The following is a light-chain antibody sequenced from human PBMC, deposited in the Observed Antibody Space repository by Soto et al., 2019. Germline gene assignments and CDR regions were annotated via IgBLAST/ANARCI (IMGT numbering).Light chain of an antibody. CDR1: ITDVGGYNY. CDR3: GSYAGNNINYV. Sequence: QSSLTQPPSSSGSAGQSVTISCTGTITDVGGYNYVSWYQQHPGKAPKLMIYEVSKRPSGVPDRFSGSKSGNTASLTVSGLQAEDEADYYCGSYAGNNINYVYGTGTKVIVL. V-gene: IGLV2-8*01. CDR2: EVS. J-gene: IGLJ1*01.